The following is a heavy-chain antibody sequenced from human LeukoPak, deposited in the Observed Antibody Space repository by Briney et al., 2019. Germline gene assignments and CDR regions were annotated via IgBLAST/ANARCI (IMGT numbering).Heavy chain of an antibody. V-gene: IGHV3-15*01. CDR3: ARGHLRVQWLYYFDY. D-gene: IGHD6-19*01. CDR2: IKSKTDGGTT. J-gene: IGHJ4*02. CDR1: GFTFNNAW. Sequence: GGSLRLSCAASGFTFNNAWMSWVRQAPGKGLEWVGRIKSKTDGGTTDYAAPVKGRFTISRDDSKSTLYLQMNSLKTEDTAAYYCARGHLRVQWLYYFDYWGQGTLVTVSS.